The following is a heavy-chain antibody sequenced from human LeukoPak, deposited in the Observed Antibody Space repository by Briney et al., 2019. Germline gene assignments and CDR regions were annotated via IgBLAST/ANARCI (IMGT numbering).Heavy chain of an antibody. CDR1: GFTFSSYG. J-gene: IGHJ4*02. V-gene: IGHV3-33*01. CDR3: ASGGYCSGGSCYVGSSPAGELFDY. CDR2: IWYDGSNK. Sequence: PGGSLRLSCAASGFTFSSYGMHWVRQAPGKGLEWVAVIWYDGSNKYYADSVKGRFTISRDNSKNTLYLQMNSLRAEDTAVYYCASGGYCSGGSCYVGSSPAGELFDYWGQGTLVTVSS. D-gene: IGHD2-15*01.